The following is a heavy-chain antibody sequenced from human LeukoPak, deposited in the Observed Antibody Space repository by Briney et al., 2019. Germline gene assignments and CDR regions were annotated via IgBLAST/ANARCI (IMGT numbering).Heavy chain of an antibody. CDR1: GFTFSSQA. CDR3: AKSGYNRFDY. V-gene: IGHV3-23*01. CDR2: ISGSGGTT. J-gene: IGHJ4*02. Sequence: GGSLRLSCAASGFTFSSQAMSWVRQAPGKGLEWVSGISGSGGTTYYADSVKGRFTISRDNSKNTLYLLMNSLRAEDTAVYYCAKSGYNRFDYWGQGTLVTVSS. D-gene: IGHD5-24*01.